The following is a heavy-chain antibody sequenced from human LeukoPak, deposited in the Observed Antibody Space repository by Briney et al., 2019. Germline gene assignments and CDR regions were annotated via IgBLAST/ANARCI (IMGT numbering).Heavy chain of an antibody. J-gene: IGHJ6*03. CDR3: ARHLGPAEYSSWNYYYYYYMDV. V-gene: IGHV3-20*04. Sequence: RPGGSLRLSCAAPRFPFDDYGMSWVRQAPGKGVEWVSAINWNGGSPVYAYSVKGRFTISRDNAKNSLYLQMTSLRAEDTALYYCARHLGPAEYSSWNYYYYYYMDVWGKGATVTVSS. CDR2: INWNGGSP. CDR1: RFPFDDYG. D-gene: IGHD6-6*01.